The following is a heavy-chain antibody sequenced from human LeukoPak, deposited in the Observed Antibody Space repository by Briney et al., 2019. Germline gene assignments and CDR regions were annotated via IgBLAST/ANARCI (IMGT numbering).Heavy chain of an antibody. V-gene: IGHV3-74*01. CDR3: ATKQWLAPPPDS. CDR2: INTDGTVT. D-gene: IGHD6-19*01. J-gene: IGHJ4*02. Sequence: GGSLRLSCAASGFTFSKYWMLWVRQAPGKGLENVSRINTDGTVTTYADSAKGRFTVSRDNADNTMFLQMNSVRDEDTAVYYCATKQWLAPPPDSWGQGTPVTVSS. CDR1: GFTFSKYW.